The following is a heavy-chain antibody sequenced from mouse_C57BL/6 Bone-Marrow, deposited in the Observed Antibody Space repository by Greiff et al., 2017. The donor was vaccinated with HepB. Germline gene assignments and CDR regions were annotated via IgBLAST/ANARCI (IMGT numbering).Heavy chain of an antibody. J-gene: IGHJ4*01. CDR3: ARCDYDGVYYAMDY. CDR1: GYTFTSYG. Sequence: QQSGAELARPGASVKLSCKASGYTFTSYGISWVKQRTGQGLEWIGEIYPRSGNTYYNEKFKGKATLTADKSSSAAYMELRSLTSEDSAVYFCARCDYDGVYYAMDYWGQGTSVTVSS. CDR2: IYPRSGNT. V-gene: IGHV1-81*01. D-gene: IGHD2-4*01.